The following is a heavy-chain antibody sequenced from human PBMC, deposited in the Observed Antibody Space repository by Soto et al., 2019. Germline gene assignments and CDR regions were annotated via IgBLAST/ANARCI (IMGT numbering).Heavy chain of an antibody. CDR3: ARHYSTDPFDY. CDR1: GASISNYY. D-gene: IGHD2-21*01. J-gene: IGHJ4*02. V-gene: IGHV4-59*08. CDR2: ISYSGYP. Sequence: PSETLSLTGTVSGASISNYYWSWIRQPPGKELEWIGHISYSGYPDYNPSLNGRVTISADTSNNQFSLKLTSVTAADTAVYYCARHYSTDPFDYWAQGALVTVSS.